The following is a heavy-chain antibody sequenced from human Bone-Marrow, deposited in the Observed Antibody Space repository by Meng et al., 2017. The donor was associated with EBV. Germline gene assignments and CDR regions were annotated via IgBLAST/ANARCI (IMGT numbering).Heavy chain of an antibody. J-gene: IGHJ5*02. D-gene: IGHD2-15*01. V-gene: IGHV4/OR15-8*02. CDR1: GGSTSSGNW. CDR3: AERYSTMWGKWFDP. Sequence: QVQLQESGPGLVKPSQTLSLTCAVSGGSTSSGNWWSWVRQPPGKGLEWIGEIHHRGDTNYNPSLKSRVAISIDKSKNQFSLKLNSVTAADTAVYYCAERYSTMWGKWFDPWGQGTLVTVSS. CDR2: IHHRGDT.